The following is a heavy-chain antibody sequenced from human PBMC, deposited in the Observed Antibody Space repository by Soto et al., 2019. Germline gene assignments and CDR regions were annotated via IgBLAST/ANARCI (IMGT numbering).Heavy chain of an antibody. CDR2: VSYDGRKE. D-gene: IGHD3-22*01. V-gene: IGHV3-30*18. CDR3: AKSRYGRTAHSSGLDN. J-gene: IGHJ4*02. CDR1: VFIFITYG. Sequence: PGWFLRLSCASSVFIFITYGMHWVRQAPGKGLEWVAIVSYDGRKEYYSDSVKGRFTISRDNSKNTLYLQINSLRAADTAVYYCAKSRYGRTAHSSGLDNWGQGTLVTVSS.